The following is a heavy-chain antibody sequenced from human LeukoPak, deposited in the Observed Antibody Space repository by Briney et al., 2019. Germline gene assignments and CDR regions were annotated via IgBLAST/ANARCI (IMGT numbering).Heavy chain of an antibody. CDR1: GYTFTSYD. V-gene: IGHV1-8*03. J-gene: IGHJ3*02. Sequence: GASVKVSCKASGYTFTSYDINWVRQATGQGLEWMGWMNPNSGNTGYAQKFQGRVTITRNTSISTAYMELSSLRSEDTAVYYCARENSYNPAFDIWGQGTMVTVSS. D-gene: IGHD5-24*01. CDR3: ARENSYNPAFDI. CDR2: MNPNSGNT.